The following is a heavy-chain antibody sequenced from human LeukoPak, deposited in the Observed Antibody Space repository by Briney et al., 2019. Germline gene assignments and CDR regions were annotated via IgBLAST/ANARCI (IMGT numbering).Heavy chain of an antibody. V-gene: IGHV3-30*18. D-gene: IGHD6-19*01. CDR3: AKDLSVAGTGFDY. CDR1: GFTFSGYG. J-gene: IGHJ4*02. Sequence: GRSLRLSCAASGFTFSGYGMHWVRQAPGKGLEWVAVISYDGSNKYYADSVKGRFTISRDNSKNTLYLQMNSLRAEDTALYYCAKDLSVAGTGFDYWGQGTLVTVSS. CDR2: ISYDGSNK.